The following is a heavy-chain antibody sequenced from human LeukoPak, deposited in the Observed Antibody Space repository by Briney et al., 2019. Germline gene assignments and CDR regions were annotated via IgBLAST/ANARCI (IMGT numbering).Heavy chain of an antibody. D-gene: IGHD7-27*01. CDR1: GFTFSDYY. CDR2: ISSSSSTK. V-gene: IGHV3-11*04. Sequence: PGGSLRLSCAASGFTFSDYYMSWIRQAPGKGLEWVSYISSSSSTKFYADSVEGRFTIPRDKAKNSLYLQMNSLRAEDTAVYYCSRDPSTGEGDFDIWGQGTMVTVSS. J-gene: IGHJ3*02. CDR3: SRDPSTGEGDFDI.